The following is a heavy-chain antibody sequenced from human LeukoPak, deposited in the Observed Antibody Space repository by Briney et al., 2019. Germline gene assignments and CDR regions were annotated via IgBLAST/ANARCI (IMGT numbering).Heavy chain of an antibody. D-gene: IGHD2-2*01. CDR2: INVSGDDT. J-gene: IGHJ3*01. CDR1: GFRFSNYA. Sequence: PGGSLRLSCTASGFRFSNYAMTWVRQAPGKDLEWVSLINVSGDDTHYAESVKGRFIISRDNSKSVVYAQMNSLRAEDTATYFCARIDPVVPTSIKGAFDVWGQGTMVTVSS. CDR3: ARIDPVVPTSIKGAFDV. V-gene: IGHV3-23*01.